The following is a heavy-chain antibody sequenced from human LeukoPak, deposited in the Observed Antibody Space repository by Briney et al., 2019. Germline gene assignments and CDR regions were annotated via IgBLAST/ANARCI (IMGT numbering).Heavy chain of an antibody. D-gene: IGHD3-10*01. Sequence: SETLSLTCAVYGGSFSGYYWSWIRQPPGKGLEWIGEINHSGSTNYNPSLKSRVTISVDTSKNQFSLKLSSVTAADTAVYYCARASGWLGLDYWGQGTLVTVSS. V-gene: IGHV4-34*01. J-gene: IGHJ4*02. CDR3: ARASGWLGLDY. CDR1: GGSFSGYY. CDR2: INHSGST.